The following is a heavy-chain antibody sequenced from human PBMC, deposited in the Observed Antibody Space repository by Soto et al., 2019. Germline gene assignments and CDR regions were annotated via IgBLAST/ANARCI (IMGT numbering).Heavy chain of an antibody. CDR3: ARDIGAPGSTADY. D-gene: IGHD3-16*01. Sequence: QVQLVQSGAEVKKPGSSVKVSCKASGGTFSSYTISWVRQAPGQGLEWMGRIIPILGIANYAQKFQGRVTXTXDXXTSTAYMELSSLRSEDTAVYYCARDIGAPGSTADYWGQGTLVTVSS. CDR2: IIPILGIA. V-gene: IGHV1-69*08. CDR1: GGTFSSYT. J-gene: IGHJ4*02.